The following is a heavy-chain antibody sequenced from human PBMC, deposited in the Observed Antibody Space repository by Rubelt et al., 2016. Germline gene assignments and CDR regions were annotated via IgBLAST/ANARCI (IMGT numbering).Heavy chain of an antibody. V-gene: IGHV3-7*04. CDR1: RFTFSSYW. CDR2: IKYDGTDK. J-gene: IGHJ4*02. Sequence: EVQLVESGGGLVQPGGSLRLSCAASRFTFSSYWMSWVRQAPGKGLEWVANIKYDGTDKHYVDSVKGRFPIPRDNAKTSLYLQMNSLRAEETAVYYCARAAAGTLGYYWGQGTLVTVSS. D-gene: IGHD6-13*01. CDR3: ARAAAGTLGYY.